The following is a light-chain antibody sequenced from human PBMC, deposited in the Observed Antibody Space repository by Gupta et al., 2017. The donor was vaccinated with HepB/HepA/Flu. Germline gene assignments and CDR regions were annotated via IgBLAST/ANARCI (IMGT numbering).Light chain of an antibody. CDR3: FQALETPFT. V-gene: IGKV2-28*01. Sequence: DIVLTQSPLSLPVTPGEPASISCRSSQSLLYSNGYHYLDWYLQKPGQSPQILIYLGSNRAPGVPDRFSVSRSGTDFTLTISTVEAEDVGIYYCFQALETPFTFGPGTRVEIK. J-gene: IGKJ3*01. CDR1: QSLLYSNGYHY. CDR2: LGS.